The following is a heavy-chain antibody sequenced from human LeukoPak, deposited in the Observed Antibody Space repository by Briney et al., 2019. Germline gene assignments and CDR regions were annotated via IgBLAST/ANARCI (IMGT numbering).Heavy chain of an antibody. Sequence: GASVTVSCKPSGYTFTIYGIRGVRQTPEQGLEWMGWISAYNGNTNYAQKLQGRVTMTTDTSTSTAYMELRSLRSDDTAVYYCARGGGWPSYFDYWGQGTLVTVSS. CDR3: ARGGGWPSYFDY. J-gene: IGHJ4*02. CDR2: ISAYNGNT. V-gene: IGHV1-18*04. D-gene: IGHD6-19*01. CDR1: GYTFTIYG.